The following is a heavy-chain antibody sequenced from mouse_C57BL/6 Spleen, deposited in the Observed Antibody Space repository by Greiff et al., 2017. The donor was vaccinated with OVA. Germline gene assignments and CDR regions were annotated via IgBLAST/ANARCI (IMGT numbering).Heavy chain of an antibody. CDR1: GFNIKDYY. V-gene: IGHV14-1*01. CDR3: TTQETTEEKGAFFDD. J-gene: IGHJ2*01. Sequence: EVQLQQSGAELVRPGASVKLSCTASGFNIKDYYMHWVKQRSEQGLAWIGRFDPEDGVTEYDPKFQGKANMSAETSSNTAYLQLSRLTSEDTAVYVCTTQETTEEKGAFFDDWGQGTTLTVSS. CDR2: FDPEDGVT. D-gene: IGHD2-1*01.